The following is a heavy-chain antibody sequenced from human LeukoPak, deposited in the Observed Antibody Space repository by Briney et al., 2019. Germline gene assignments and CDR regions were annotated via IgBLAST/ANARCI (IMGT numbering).Heavy chain of an antibody. V-gene: IGHV3-23*01. D-gene: IGHD2-21*02. Sequence: GGSLRLSCAASGFTFSSYAMSWVRQAPGKGLEWVSVIGPESGDIRYSDSVKGRFTISRDNSKSTLFLQMNSLRADDTALYYCAKYCGGGCFRNFDSWGQGTLVTVSS. J-gene: IGHJ4*02. CDR1: GFTFSSYA. CDR3: AKYCGGGCFRNFDS. CDR2: IGPESGDI.